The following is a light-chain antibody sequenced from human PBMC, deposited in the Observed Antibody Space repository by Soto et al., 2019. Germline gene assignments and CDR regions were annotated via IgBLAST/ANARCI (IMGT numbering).Light chain of an antibody. Sequence: DIQMTQSPSSLSASVGDTVTITCRASQTISDSLAWYQQKPGKVPKLLIYAASTLLPGVPVRFSGTGAGTDFTLTISGLQPEDFATYFCQRYDSTPRTFGQGTKVEVK. V-gene: IGKV1-27*01. CDR2: AAS. J-gene: IGKJ1*01. CDR1: QTISDS. CDR3: QRYDSTPRT.